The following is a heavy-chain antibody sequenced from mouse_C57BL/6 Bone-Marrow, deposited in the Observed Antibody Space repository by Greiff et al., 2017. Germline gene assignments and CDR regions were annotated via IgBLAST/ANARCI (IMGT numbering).Heavy chain of an antibody. V-gene: IGHV1-53*01. J-gene: IGHJ2*01. CDR3: ARAAYYNNWKDFDY. CDR1: GYTFTSYW. Sequence: QVQLQQPGAELVKPGASVKLSCKASGYTFTSYWMHWVKQRPGQGLEWIGNINPSNGGTNYNEKFKSKATLTVDKSSSTAYMQLSSLPSEDSAVYYCARAAYYNNWKDFDYWGQGTTLTVSS. CDR2: INPSNGGT. D-gene: IGHD2-5*01.